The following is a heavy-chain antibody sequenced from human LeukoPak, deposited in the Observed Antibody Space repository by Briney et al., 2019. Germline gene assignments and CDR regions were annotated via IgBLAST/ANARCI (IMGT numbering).Heavy chain of an antibody. CDR2: FDLEDGET. CDR3: ATTYDDILTGVNAFDI. J-gene: IGHJ3*02. Sequence: ASVKVSCKVSGYTLTELSIHWVRQAPGKGLDWMGGFDLEDGETVYAQKFQGRVTMTEDTSTDTAYMELSSLRSEDTALYYCATTYDDILTGVNAFDIWGQGTMVTVSS. CDR1: GYTLTELS. V-gene: IGHV1-24*01. D-gene: IGHD3-9*01.